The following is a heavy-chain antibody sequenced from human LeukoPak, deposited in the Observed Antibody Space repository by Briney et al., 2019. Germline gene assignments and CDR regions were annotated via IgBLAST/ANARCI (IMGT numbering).Heavy chain of an antibody. J-gene: IGHJ3*02. CDR2: ISFDGSIK. CDR1: GFTFSSYA. Sequence: GGSLRLSCAASGFTFSSYAMHWVRQAPGKGLDWVAVISFDGSIKAYADSVKGQFTISRDNSKNTLYLQMNSLRAEDTAVYYCARGRFGELSVATFDIWGQGTMVTVSS. CDR3: ARGRFGELSVATFDI. V-gene: IGHV3-30-3*01. D-gene: IGHD3-10*01.